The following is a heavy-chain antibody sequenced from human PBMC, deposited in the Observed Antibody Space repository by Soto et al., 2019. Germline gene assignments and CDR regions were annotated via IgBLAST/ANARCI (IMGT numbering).Heavy chain of an antibody. CDR2: IYYSGST. V-gene: IGHV4-61*01. Sequence: QVQLQESGPGLVKPSETLSLTCTVSGGSVSSGSYYWSWIRQPPGKGLEWIGYIYYSGSTNYNPSLTSRVTISVDTSKTQFSLQLSSVTAADTAVYYCARSLSFQWPVDYWGQGTLVTVSS. CDR3: ARSLSFQWPVDY. CDR1: GGSVSSGSYY. D-gene: IGHD6-19*01. J-gene: IGHJ4*02.